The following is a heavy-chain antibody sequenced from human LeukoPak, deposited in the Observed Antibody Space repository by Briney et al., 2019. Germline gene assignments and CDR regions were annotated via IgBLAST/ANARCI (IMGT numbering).Heavy chain of an antibody. J-gene: IGHJ4*02. D-gene: IGHD3-10*01. CDR1: GYTFTGYY. CDR2: INPNSGGT. CDR3: ARGRCGSGAAGDY. Sequence: ASVKVSCKASGYTFTGYYMHWVRQAPGQGLEWMGRINPNSGGTNYAQKFQGRVTMTRDTSISTAYMELSRLRSDDTAVYYCARGRCGSGAAGDYWGQGTLVTVSS. V-gene: IGHV1-2*06.